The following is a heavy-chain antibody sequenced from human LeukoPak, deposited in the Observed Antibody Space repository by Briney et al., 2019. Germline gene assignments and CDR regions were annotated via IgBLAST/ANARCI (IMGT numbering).Heavy chain of an antibody. CDR1: GFTFSNYW. CDR2: ISSSGSTI. Sequence: PGGSLRLSCAASGFTFSNYWMHWVRQAPGKGLEWVSYISSSGSTIYYADSVKGRFTISRDNAKNSLYLQMNSLRAEDTAVYYCASPHLQSDAFDIWGQGTMVTVSS. CDR3: ASPHLQSDAFDI. V-gene: IGHV3-11*01. J-gene: IGHJ3*02.